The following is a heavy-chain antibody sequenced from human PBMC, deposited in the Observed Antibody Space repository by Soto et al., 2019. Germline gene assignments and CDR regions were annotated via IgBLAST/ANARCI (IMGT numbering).Heavy chain of an antibody. CDR1: GFTFSSNA. J-gene: IGHJ5*02. D-gene: IGHD3-3*02. CDR3: ARHLSHLKSGWFDP. CDR2: ISDDGSNK. Sequence: QEQLVESGGGVVQPGRSLRLSCAASGFTFSSNAMHWVRQAPGKGLEWVALISDDGSNKYYADSVKGRFTISRDNSKKTLYLQMNSLRVEDTALYYCARHLSHLKSGWFDPWGQGTLVTVSS. V-gene: IGHV3-30-3*01.